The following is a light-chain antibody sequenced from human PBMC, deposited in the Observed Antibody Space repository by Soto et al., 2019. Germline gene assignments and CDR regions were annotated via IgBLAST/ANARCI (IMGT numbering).Light chain of an antibody. J-gene: IGKJ2*01. Sequence: DIPMTQSPSTLPASVGDRVTITCRASQSISSWLAWYQQKPGKAPKLLIYDASSLESGVPSRVSGSGSGTEFTLTISSLQPDDFATYYCQQYNSYLYTFGQGTKLEIK. V-gene: IGKV1-5*01. CDR3: QQYNSYLYT. CDR2: DAS. CDR1: QSISSW.